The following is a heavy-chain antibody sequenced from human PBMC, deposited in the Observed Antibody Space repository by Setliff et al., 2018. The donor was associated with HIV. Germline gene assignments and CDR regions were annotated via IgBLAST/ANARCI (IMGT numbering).Heavy chain of an antibody. Sequence: SETLSLTCIVSGGSISGSSYYWGWIRQSPGKGLEWIGYIYYSGSTNYNPPLKSRVTISLDTSKNQFSLKLTSVTAADTAVYYCARKHNYTSSTNVFDYWGQGTLVTVSS. V-gene: IGHV4-61*01. CDR1: GGSISGSSYY. J-gene: IGHJ4*02. CDR3: ARKHNYTSSTNVFDY. CDR2: IYYSGST. D-gene: IGHD6-13*01.